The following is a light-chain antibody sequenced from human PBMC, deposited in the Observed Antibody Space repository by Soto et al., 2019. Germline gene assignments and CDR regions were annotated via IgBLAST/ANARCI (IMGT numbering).Light chain of an antibody. CDR3: SSYRSGSTVV. CDR2: DVS. Sequence: QAVVTQPASVSGSPGQSITISCTGTSSDVGGYDYVSWYQQHPGKAPKLIIYDVSNRPSGVSNRFSGSKSGNMASLTISGLQAEDEADYYCSSYRSGSTVVFGGGTKLTVL. J-gene: IGLJ2*01. V-gene: IGLV2-14*03. CDR1: SSDVGGYDY.